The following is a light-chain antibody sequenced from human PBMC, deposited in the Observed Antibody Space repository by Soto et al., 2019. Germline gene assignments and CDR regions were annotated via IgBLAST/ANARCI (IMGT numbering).Light chain of an antibody. Sequence: DVQMTQSPSSLSASVGDRVTITCRASQDINSYLAWYQQKPGNAPKSLIYAASSLHTGVPSRFSGSESGTDFTLTIRNLQPEDSATYSCQQYNIYPLTFGGGTKVEIK. CDR3: QQYNIYPLT. J-gene: IGKJ4*01. V-gene: IGKV1D-16*01. CDR2: AAS. CDR1: QDINSY.